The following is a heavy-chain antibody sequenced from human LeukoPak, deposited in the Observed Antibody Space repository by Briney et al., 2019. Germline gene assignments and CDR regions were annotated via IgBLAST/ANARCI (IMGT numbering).Heavy chain of an antibody. J-gene: IGHJ4*02. D-gene: IGHD2-15*01. V-gene: IGHV3-7*03. Sequence: GGSLRLSCAASGFTFSSYWMSWVRQAPGKGLEWVANIKQDGSEKYYVDSVKGRLTISRDNAKNSLYLQMNSLRAEDTAVYYCARGYCSGGSRYGDYWGQGTLVTVSS. CDR2: IKQDGSEK. CDR1: GFTFSSYW. CDR3: ARGYCSGGSRYGDY.